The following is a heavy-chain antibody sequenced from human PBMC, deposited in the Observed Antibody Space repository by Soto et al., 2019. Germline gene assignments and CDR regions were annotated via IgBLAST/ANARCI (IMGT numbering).Heavy chain of an antibody. CDR2: ISAYNGNT. CDR3: ARDPHEYWTSLWFGP. J-gene: IGHJ5*02. V-gene: IGHV1-18*04. Sequence: SVQVSCKASGYTFTSYGISWVRQAPGQGLEWMGWISAYNGNTNYAQKLQGRVTMTTDTSTSTAYMELRSLRSDDTAVYYCARDPHEYWTSLWFGPWGKGTLVTVSS. CDR1: GYTFTSYG. D-gene: IGHD3-3*01.